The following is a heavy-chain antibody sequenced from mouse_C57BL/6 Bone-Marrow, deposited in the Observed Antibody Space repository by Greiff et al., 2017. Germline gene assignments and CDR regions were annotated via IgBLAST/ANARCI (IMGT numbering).Heavy chain of an antibody. Sequence: QVQLQQPGAELVMPGASVKLSCKASGYTFTSYWMHWVKQRPGQGLEWIGEIDPSDSYTNYNQQFKGKSTLTVDKSSSTAYMRLSILSSEDSAVYYCAREGYYGSSLYYFDYWGQGTTLTVSS. CDR1: GYTFTSYW. D-gene: IGHD1-1*01. J-gene: IGHJ2*01. CDR2: IDPSDSYT. V-gene: IGHV1-69*01. CDR3: AREGYYGSSLYYFDY.